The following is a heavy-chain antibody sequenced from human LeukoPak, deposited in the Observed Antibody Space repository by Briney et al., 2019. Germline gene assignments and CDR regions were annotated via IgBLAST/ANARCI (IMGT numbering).Heavy chain of an antibody. V-gene: IGHV4-59*12. D-gene: IGHD1-14*01. CDR1: GGSISSYY. CDR3: GRNGAYNLDY. J-gene: IGHJ4*02. CDR2: IYYSGST. Sequence: PSETLSLTCTVSGGSISSYYWSWIRQPPGKGLEWIGYIYYSGSTNYNPSLKSRVTISVDKSKNEFSLKLSSVTAADTAVYYCGRNGAYNLDYWGQGTLVTVSS.